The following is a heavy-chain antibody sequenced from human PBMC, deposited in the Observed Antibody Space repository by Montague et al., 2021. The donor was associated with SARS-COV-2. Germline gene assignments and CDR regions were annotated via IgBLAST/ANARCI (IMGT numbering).Heavy chain of an antibody. Sequence: SLRLSCPASGFPVSSAWMSWVCQSPRKGLECVGHVRRRADGGTVDYAAPVQGRFTVSRDDSRNLVYLQMNSLRTDDTGVYYCTSGGGTMDFWGRGTLVTVSS. CDR3: TSGGGTMDF. J-gene: IGHJ4*02. D-gene: IGHD1-1*01. V-gene: IGHV3-15*01. CDR1: GFPVSSAW. CDR2: VRRRADGGTV.